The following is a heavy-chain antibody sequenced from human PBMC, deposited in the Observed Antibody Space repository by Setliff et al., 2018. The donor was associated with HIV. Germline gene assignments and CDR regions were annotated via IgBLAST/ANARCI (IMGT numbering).Heavy chain of an antibody. J-gene: IGHJ5*02. CDR1: GGSISSGSYY. V-gene: IGHV4-61*09. CDR3: ARHAVPHYYDSSGPS. D-gene: IGHD3-22*01. CDR2: IYTSGST. Sequence: SETLSLTCTVSGGSISSGSYYWSWIRQPAGKALEWIGHIYTSGSTNCNPSLKSRVTISGDTSENQFSLKLKSVTAADTAVYYCARHAVPHYYDSSGPSWGPGTLVTVSS.